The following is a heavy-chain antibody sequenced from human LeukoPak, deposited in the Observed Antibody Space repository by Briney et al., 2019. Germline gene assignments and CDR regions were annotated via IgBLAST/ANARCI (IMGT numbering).Heavy chain of an antibody. V-gene: IGHV3-48*03. CDR3: ASQLRSGYYYYYGMDV. CDR2: ISSSGSTI. Sequence: GGSLRLSCAASGFTFGSYEMNWVRQAPGKGLEWVSYISSSGSTIYYADSVKGRFTISRDNAKNSLYLQMNSLRAEDTAVYYCASQLRSGYYYYYGMDVWGKGTTVTVSS. J-gene: IGHJ6*04. CDR1: GFTFGSYE. D-gene: IGHD6-19*01.